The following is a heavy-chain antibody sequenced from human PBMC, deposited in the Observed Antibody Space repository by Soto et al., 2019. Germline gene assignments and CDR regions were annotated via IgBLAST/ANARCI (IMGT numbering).Heavy chain of an antibody. D-gene: IGHD1-26*01. J-gene: IGHJ5*02. V-gene: IGHV1-18*01. CDR2: ISADNGNT. CDR3: ARQPIRLTREAYNCFDP. CDR1: GYTFTSYG. Sequence: SVKVSCKASGYTFTSYGISWVRQAPGQGLEWMGWISADNGNTSSSQKLQGRVTMTTDTSTSTAYMEMRTLRSDDTAVYYCARQPIRLTREAYNCFDPWGQGTLVTVYS.